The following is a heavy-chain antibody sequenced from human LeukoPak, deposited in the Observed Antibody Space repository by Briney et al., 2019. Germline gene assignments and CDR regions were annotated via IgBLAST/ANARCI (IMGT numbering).Heavy chain of an antibody. Sequence: GASVKVSCKASGYTFTGYYMHWVRQAPGQGLEWMGWINPNSSGTNYAQKFQGWVTMTRDTSISTAYMELSRLRSDDTAVYYCTRGADCSSTSCYDDGMDVWGKGTTVTVSS. D-gene: IGHD2-2*01. CDR2: INPNSSGT. J-gene: IGHJ6*04. CDR1: GYTFTGYY. V-gene: IGHV1-2*04. CDR3: TRGADCSSTSCYDDGMDV.